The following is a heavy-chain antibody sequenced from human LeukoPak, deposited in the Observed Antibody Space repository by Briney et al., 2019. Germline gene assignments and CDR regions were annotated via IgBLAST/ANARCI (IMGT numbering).Heavy chain of an antibody. Sequence: GSNKYSADSMKGRFTISRDNSKNTLYLQINSLRAEDTAVYYCAKDPGGYSYGYGFDPWGQGTLVTVSS. D-gene: IGHD5-18*01. CDR2: GSNK. V-gene: IGHV3-30*07. CDR3: AKDPGGYSYGYGFDP. J-gene: IGHJ5*02.